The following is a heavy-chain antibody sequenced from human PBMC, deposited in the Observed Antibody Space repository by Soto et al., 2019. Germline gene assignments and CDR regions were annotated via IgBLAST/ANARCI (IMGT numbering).Heavy chain of an antibody. D-gene: IGHD3-3*01. V-gene: IGHV1-69*13. J-gene: IGHJ6*02. CDR2: IIPIFGSA. CDR3: ASPASDFWSGYPYGMDV. Sequence: SVKVSCQPSRGTFSSYAIRWVRQAPGAGLEWMGGIIPIFGSASYAQKFQGRVTITADESTSTAYIELSSLRAEDTAMYYCASPASDFWSGYPYGMDVWGQGTTVTVSS. CDR1: RGTFSSYA.